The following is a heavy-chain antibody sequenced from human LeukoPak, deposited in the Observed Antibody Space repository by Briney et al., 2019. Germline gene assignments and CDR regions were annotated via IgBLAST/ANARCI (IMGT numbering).Heavy chain of an antibody. CDR3: ARWLLYCSSTSCRGLDY. D-gene: IGHD2-2*01. Sequence: PGRSLRLSCAASGFTFSSYAMHWVRQAPGKGLEWVAAISYDGSNKYYADSVKGRFTISRDNSEHTLYLQMNSLRAEDTAVHYCARWLLYCSSTSCRGLDYWGQGTLVTVSS. J-gene: IGHJ4*02. CDR1: GFTFSSYA. CDR2: ISYDGSNK. V-gene: IGHV3-30*01.